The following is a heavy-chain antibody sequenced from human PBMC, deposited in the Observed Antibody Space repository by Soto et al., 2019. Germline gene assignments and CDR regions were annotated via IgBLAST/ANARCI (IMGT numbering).Heavy chain of an antibody. CDR1: GYSFTSYW. V-gene: IGHV5-51*01. Sequence: GESLKISCKGSGYSFTSYWIGWVRQMPGKGLEWMGIIYPGDSDTRYSPSFQGQVTISADKSISTAYLQWSSLKASDTAMYYCARHLRAHSGSPIVIDYWGQGTLVTVSS. CDR3: ARHLRAHSGSPIVIDY. CDR2: IYPGDSDT. D-gene: IGHD1-26*01. J-gene: IGHJ4*02.